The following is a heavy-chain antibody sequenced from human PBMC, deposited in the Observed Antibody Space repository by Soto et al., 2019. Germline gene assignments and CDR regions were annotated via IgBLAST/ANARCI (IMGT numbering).Heavy chain of an antibody. V-gene: IGHV3-48*01. J-gene: IGHJ6*03. D-gene: IGHD1-26*01. CDR2: ISSSSSTI. Sequence: EVQLVESGGGLVQPGGSLRLSCAASGFTFSSYSMNWVRQAPGKGLEWVSYISSSSSTIYYADSVKGPFTTSRDNAKNSLYLQMNSLKGEETAVYYCARDPTTPRYYYYMDVWGKGTTVTGSS. CDR1: GFTFSSYS. CDR3: ARDPTTPRYYYYMDV.